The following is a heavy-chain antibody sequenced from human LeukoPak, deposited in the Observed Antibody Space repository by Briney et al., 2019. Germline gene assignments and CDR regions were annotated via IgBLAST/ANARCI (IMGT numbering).Heavy chain of an antibody. D-gene: IGHD1-7*01. Sequence: AGTLSLSCVASGFTFSSFGMHWVRQAPGKGLEWVAVISYDGDNEFYADSVKGRFTISRDNSKDTLYLQMNTLRAEDTAVYYCAKDDWNYVLLYGMDVWGQGTTVTVSS. CDR2: ISYDGDNE. CDR3: AKDDWNYVLLYGMDV. CDR1: GFTFSSFG. V-gene: IGHV3-30*18. J-gene: IGHJ6*02.